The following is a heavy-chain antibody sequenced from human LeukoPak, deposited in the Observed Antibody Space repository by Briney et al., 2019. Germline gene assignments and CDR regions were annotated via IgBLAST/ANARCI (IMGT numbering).Heavy chain of an antibody. D-gene: IGHD3-22*01. J-gene: IGHJ4*02. CDR3: AKGARYYYDSSGYYPGY. CDR2: IWYDGSNK. CDR1: GFTFSSYG. Sequence: GGSLRLSCAASGFTFSSYGMHWVRQAPGKGLEWVALIWYDGSNKYYTDSVKGRLTISRDNSKNTLYLQMNSLRAEDTAVYYCAKGARYYYDSSGYYPGYWGQGTLVTVSS. V-gene: IGHV3-33*06.